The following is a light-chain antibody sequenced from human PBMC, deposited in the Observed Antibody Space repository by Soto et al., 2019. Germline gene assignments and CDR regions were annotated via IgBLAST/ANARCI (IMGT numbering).Light chain of an antibody. CDR3: QQYDNSPLT. Sequence: EIVLTQSPGTLSLSPGEGATLSCRASQSVSSSYLAWYQQKPGQAPRLLIYGASNRATGIPDRFSGSGSGTDFTLTISRLEPEDFAVYYCQQYDNSPLTFGGGTKVDI. J-gene: IGKJ4*01. V-gene: IGKV3-20*01. CDR1: QSVSSSY. CDR2: GAS.